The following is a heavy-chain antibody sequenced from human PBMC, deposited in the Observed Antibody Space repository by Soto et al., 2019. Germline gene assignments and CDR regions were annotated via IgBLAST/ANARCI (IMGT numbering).Heavy chain of an antibody. J-gene: IGHJ6*02. CDR1: GYTFTRYG. Sequence: QGQLVQSGAEVKKPGASVKVSCKASGYTFTRYGISWVRQAPGQGLEWMGWISGYNGDTKYAKKFQGRVTMTVDTSTTKAYMELRSLTSDDTAVYYCAKNGQPPYYYYGMDVWGQGTTVGVSS. CDR2: ISGYNGDT. V-gene: IGHV1-18*01. CDR3: AKNGQPPYYYYGMDV. D-gene: IGHD2-8*01.